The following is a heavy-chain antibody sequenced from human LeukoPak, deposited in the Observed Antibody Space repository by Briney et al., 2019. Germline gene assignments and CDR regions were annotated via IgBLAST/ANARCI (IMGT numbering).Heavy chain of an antibody. CDR3: ARDLIVLMVYAEGFDP. J-gene: IGHJ5*02. CDR2: IKQDGSEK. Sequence: GGSLRLSCAASGFTFSSYWMSRVRQAPGKGLEWVANIKQDGSEKYYVDSVKGRFTISRDNAKNSLYLQMNSLRAEDTAVYYCARDLIVLMVYAEGFDPWGQGTLVTVSS. CDR1: GFTFSSYW. V-gene: IGHV3-7*01. D-gene: IGHD2-8*01.